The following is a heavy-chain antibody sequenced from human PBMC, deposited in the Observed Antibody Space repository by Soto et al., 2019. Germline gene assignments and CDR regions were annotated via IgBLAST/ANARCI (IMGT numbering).Heavy chain of an antibody. CDR1: GGSISTYY. J-gene: IGHJ4*02. CDR2: IYYSGST. CDR3: ARVQYCSGGSCLYYFDY. D-gene: IGHD2-15*01. V-gene: IGHV4-59*06. Sequence: SETLSLTCTVSGGSISTYYWYGIRQHPGKGLEWIGYIYYSGSTYYNPSLKSRVTISVDTSKNQFSLKLSSVTAADTAVYYCARVQYCSGGSCLYYFDYWGQGTLVTVSS.